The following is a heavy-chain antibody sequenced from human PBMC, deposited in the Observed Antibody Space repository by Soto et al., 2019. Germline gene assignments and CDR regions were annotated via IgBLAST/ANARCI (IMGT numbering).Heavy chain of an antibody. V-gene: IGHV4-34*01. J-gene: IGHJ6*04. CDR3: AGTGLRGRRMDF. CDR1: GGSFSGYY. CDR2: INHSGST. D-gene: IGHD5-12*01. Sequence: QVQLQQWGAGLLKPSETLSLTCAVYGGSFSGYYWSWIRQPPGKGLEWMGEINHSGSTNYNPSLKSRVTISVDTSKNNCSLKLSPGTTGDTAVYYGAGTGLRGRRMDFWGKGTTVTVSS.